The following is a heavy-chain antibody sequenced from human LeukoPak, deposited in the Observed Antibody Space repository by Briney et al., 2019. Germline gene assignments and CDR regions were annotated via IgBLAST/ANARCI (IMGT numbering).Heavy chain of an antibody. V-gene: IGHV6-1*01. CDR2: TYYRSKWYN. CDR3: ARSFVVVPDYYYYYYMDV. J-gene: IGHJ6*03. CDR1: GDSVSSNSAA. Sequence: SQTLSLTCAISGDSVSSNSAAWNWIRQSPSRGLEWLGRTYYRSKWYNDYAVSVKSRITINPDTSKNQFSLQLNSVTPEDTAVYYCARSFVVVPDYYYYYYMDVWGKGTTVTVSS. D-gene: IGHD2-2*01.